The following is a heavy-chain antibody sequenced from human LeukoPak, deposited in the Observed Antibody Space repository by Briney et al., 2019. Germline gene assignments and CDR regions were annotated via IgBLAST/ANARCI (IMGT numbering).Heavy chain of an antibody. V-gene: IGHV3-30*03. Sequence: PGGSLRLSCAASGFTFSSYGMHWVRQAPGKGLEWVAVISYDGSNKYYADSVKGRFTISRDNSKNTLYLQMNSLRAEDTAVYYCARDSEGPVVTANHYYYGMDVWGQGTTVTVSS. CDR3: ARDSEGPVVTANHYYYGMDV. CDR1: GFTFSSYG. J-gene: IGHJ6*02. CDR2: ISYDGSNK. D-gene: IGHD2-21*02.